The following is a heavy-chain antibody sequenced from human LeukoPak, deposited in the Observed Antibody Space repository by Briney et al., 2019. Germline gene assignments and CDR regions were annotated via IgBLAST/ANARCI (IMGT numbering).Heavy chain of an antibody. CDR2: ISSGSSYI. J-gene: IGHJ1*01. D-gene: IGHD3-10*01. V-gene: IGHV3-21*01. CDR1: GFTFSSYS. Sequence: PGGSLRLSCAAYGFTFSSYSMNWVRQAPGKGLEWVSSISSGSSYIYYADSVKGRFTISRDNAKNSLYLQMNSLRAEDTAVYYCARDGSGSFSFQHWGQGTLVTVSS. CDR3: ARDGSGSFSFQH.